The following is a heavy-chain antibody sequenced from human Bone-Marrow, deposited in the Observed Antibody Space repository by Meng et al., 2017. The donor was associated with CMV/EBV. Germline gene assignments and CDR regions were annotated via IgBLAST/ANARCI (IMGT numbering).Heavy chain of an antibody. J-gene: IGHJ4*02. CDR2: FDPEDGET. CDR1: GYPLTELS. D-gene: IGHD3-16*02. V-gene: IGHV1-24*01. CDR3: ATDTSFGGVIVDFDY. Sequence: SGYPLTELSMHWVRQAPGKGLEWMGGFDPEDGETIYAQKFQGRVTMTEDTSTDTAYMELSSLRSEDTAVYYCATDTSFGGVIVDFDYWGQGTLVTVSS.